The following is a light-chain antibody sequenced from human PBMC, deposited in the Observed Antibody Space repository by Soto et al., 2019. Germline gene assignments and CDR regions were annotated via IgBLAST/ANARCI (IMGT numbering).Light chain of an antibody. CDR3: QQYGSSRWT. V-gene: IGKV3-20*01. CDR1: QSVSSSY. CDR2: GAS. Sequence: EIVLTQSPGTLSLSPGESATLSCLVSQSVSSSYLAWYQQKPGQAPRLLIYGASSRATGIPDRFSGSGSGTDFTLTISRLEPEDFAVYYCQQYGSSRWTFGQGTKVDIK. J-gene: IGKJ1*01.